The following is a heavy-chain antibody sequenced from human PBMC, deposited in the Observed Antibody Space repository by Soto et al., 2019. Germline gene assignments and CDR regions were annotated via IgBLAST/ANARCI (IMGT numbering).Heavy chain of an antibody. CDR3: AKTFKAFDYYYYYMDV. J-gene: IGHJ6*03. CDR2: ISGSGGST. V-gene: IGHV3-23*01. CDR1: GFTFSSYA. Sequence: XXSLRLSFAASGFTFSSYAMRWVRQAPGKGLEWVSAISGSGGSTYYADSVEGRFTISRDNSKNTLYLQMNSLRAEDTAVYYCAKTFKAFDYYYYYMDVWGKGTTVTVSS.